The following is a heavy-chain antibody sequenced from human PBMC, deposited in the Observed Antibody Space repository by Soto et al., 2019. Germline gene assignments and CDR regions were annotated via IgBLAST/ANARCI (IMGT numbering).Heavy chain of an antibody. V-gene: IGHV4-34*01. Sequence: SETLSLTCDVYGGSFSCYFWNGIGQSPGKGLEWIGKVNHNGRNNYNPSLKSRVTISLDMSKKQISLKLTSVTAADTAVYYCARGGSSDWQVAFDFWGQGTMVTVSS. CDR1: GGSFSCYF. J-gene: IGHJ3*01. CDR3: ARGGSSDWQVAFDF. CDR2: VNHNGRN. D-gene: IGHD6-19*01.